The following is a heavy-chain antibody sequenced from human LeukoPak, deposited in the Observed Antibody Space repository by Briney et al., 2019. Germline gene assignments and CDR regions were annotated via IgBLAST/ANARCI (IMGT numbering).Heavy chain of an antibody. Sequence: PSQTLSLTCTVSGGSISSGDYYWSWIRQPPGKGLEWIGYIYYSGSTYYNPSLKSRVTISVDTSKNQFSLKLSSVTAADTAVYYCARTHVDTAMVTLQLYNFDYWGQGTLVTVSS. CDR3: ARTHVDTAMVTLQLYNFDY. CDR2: IYYSGST. CDR1: GGSISSGDYY. V-gene: IGHV4-30-4*08. J-gene: IGHJ4*02. D-gene: IGHD5-18*01.